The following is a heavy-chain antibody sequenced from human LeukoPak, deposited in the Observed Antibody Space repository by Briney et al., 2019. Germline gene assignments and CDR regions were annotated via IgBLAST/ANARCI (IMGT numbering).Heavy chain of an antibody. CDR3: VKGSAASRPYYFDY. J-gene: IGHJ4*02. V-gene: IGHV3-23*01. CDR1: GFTFSHYA. CDR2: TTDSGGDT. Sequence: GGSLRLSCAASGFTFSHYAMSWVRQAPGKGLEWVSATTDSGGDTFHADSVKGRLTISRDNSKNILFLQMNSLRAEDTAVYYCVKGSAASRPYYFDYWGLGTLVTVSS. D-gene: IGHD6-6*01.